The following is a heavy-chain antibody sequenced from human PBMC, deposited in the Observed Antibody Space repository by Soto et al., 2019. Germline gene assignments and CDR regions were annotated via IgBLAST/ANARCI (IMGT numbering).Heavy chain of an antibody. D-gene: IGHD5-18*01. V-gene: IGHV3-23*01. Sequence: PGGSLRLSCAASGFTFSSYAMSWVRQAPGKGLEWVSAISGSGGSTYYADSVKGRFTISRDNSKNTLYLQMNSLRAEDTAVYYCAKGLYSSWSKGWFDPWGQGTLVTVSS. J-gene: IGHJ5*02. CDR1: GFTFSSYA. CDR3: AKGLYSSWSKGWFDP. CDR2: ISGSGGST.